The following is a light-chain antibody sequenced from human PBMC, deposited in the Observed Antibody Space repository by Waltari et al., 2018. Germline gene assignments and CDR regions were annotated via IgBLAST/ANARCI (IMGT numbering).Light chain of an antibody. CDR2: CAS. V-gene: IGKV4-1*01. J-gene: IGKJ1*01. Sequence: DIVMTQSPDSLAVSLGERATINCKSSQSVLYSSNNKNYLAWYQQKPGQPPKLLICCASIRESGVPDRVSGSGSGTDFTLTISSLQAEDVAVYYCQQYYSTPPTFGQGTKVEIK. CDR3: QQYYSTPPT. CDR1: QSVLYSSNNKNY.